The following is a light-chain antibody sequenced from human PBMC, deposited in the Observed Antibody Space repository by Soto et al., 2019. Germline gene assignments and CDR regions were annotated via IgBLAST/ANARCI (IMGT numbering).Light chain of an antibody. Sequence: QSALTQPPSASGSPGQSVTISCTGTSSDVGGYNYVSWYQQHPGKAPKLMIYEVSKRPSGVPDRFSGSKSGNTASLTVSGLQAEDEADYYCSSYSSGSTLLLFGGGTKVTVL. J-gene: IGLJ2*01. CDR2: EVS. CDR1: SSDVGGYNY. CDR3: SSYSSGSTLLL. V-gene: IGLV2-8*01.